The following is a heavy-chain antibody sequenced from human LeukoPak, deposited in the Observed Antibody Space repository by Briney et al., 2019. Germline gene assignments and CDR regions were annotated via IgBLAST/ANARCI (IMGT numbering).Heavy chain of an antibody. Sequence: GGSLRLSCAASGFTFSSYAMSWVRQAPGKGLEWVSAISGSGGSTYYAGSVKGRFTISRDNSKNTLYLQMNSLRAEDTAVYYCAKDGGDDSSGYDAFDIWGQGTMVTVSS. V-gene: IGHV3-23*01. CDR2: ISGSGGST. J-gene: IGHJ3*02. CDR3: AKDGGDDSSGYDAFDI. CDR1: GFTFSSYA. D-gene: IGHD3-22*01.